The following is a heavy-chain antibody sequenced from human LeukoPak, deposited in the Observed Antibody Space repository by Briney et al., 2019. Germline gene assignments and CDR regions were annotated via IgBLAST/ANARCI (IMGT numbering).Heavy chain of an antibody. V-gene: IGHV4-34*01. CDR1: GFTFSTYA. D-gene: IGHD3-22*01. J-gene: IGHJ4*02. CDR2: INHSGST. Sequence: PGGSLRLSCAASGFTFSTYAMTWLRQPPGKGLEWIGEINHSGSTNYSPSLKSRVTISVDTSKNPFSLKLSSVTAADTAVYYCARADPNYYYDSSGYYGYFDYWGQGTLVTVSS. CDR3: ARADPNYYYDSSGYYGYFDY.